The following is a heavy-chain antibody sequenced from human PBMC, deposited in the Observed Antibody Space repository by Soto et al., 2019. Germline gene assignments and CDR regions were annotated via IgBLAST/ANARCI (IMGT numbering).Heavy chain of an antibody. CDR2: IYYSGST. D-gene: IGHD4-17*01. CDR1: GGSVSSGSYY. Sequence: PSETLSLTCTVSGGSVSSGSYYWSWIRQPPGKGLEWIGYIYYSGSTNYNPSLKSRVTISVDTSKNQFSLKLSSVTAADTAVYYCARLRRVPLRWGFDYWGQGTLVTVSS. J-gene: IGHJ4*02. CDR3: ARLRRVPLRWGFDY. V-gene: IGHV4-61*01.